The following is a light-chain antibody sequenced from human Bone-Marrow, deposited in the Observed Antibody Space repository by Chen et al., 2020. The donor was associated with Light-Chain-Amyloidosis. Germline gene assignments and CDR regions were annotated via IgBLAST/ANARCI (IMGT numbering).Light chain of an antibody. Sequence: NFMLTQPHSVSESPGKTVIISCTRSSGSIATNYVQWYQQRPGSSPTTVIYEEDQRPSGVPDPFSGSIDGSANSASLTISGLTTEDEADYDCLSYQGISQGVFGGGTKLTVL. J-gene: IGLJ3*02. V-gene: IGLV6-57*01. CDR2: EED. CDR1: SGSIATNY. CDR3: LSYQGISQGV.